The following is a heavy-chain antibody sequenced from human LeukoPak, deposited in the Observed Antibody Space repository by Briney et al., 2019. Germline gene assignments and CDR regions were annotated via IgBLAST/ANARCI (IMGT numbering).Heavy chain of an antibody. D-gene: IGHD3-3*01. Sequence: GGSLRLSCAASRFTFNKCWMNWVRQAPGKGLEWVANIKEDSSDKNYVDSMKGRFTISRDNAKNSLYLQMNSLTAEDTAVYYCARESGRFRFDSWGQGTLVTVSS. CDR2: IKEDSSDK. J-gene: IGHJ5*01. CDR1: RFTFNKCW. CDR3: ARESGRFRFDS. V-gene: IGHV3-7*01.